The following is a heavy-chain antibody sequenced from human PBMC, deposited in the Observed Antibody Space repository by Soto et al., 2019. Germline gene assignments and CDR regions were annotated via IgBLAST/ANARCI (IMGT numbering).Heavy chain of an antibody. CDR3: ARRITIFGVATFDY. Sequence: PSETLSLTCTVSGGSISSSSYYWGWIRQPPGKGLEWIGSIYYSGSTYYNPSLKSRVTISVDTSKNQFSLKLSSVTAADTAVYYCARRITIFGVATFDYWGQGTLVTVYS. D-gene: IGHD3-3*01. V-gene: IGHV4-39*01. CDR2: IYYSGST. J-gene: IGHJ4*02. CDR1: GGSISSSSYY.